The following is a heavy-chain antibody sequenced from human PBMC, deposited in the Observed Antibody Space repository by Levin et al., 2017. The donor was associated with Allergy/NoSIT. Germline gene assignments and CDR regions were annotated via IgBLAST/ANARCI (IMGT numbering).Heavy chain of an antibody. D-gene: IGHD6-13*01. CDR2: IYYRGAT. Sequence: LSLTCTVSGGSISGSGGGYYWSWIRQHPRKGLEWIGYIYYRGATYYNPSLQSRVSISVDTSENQFSLNLSSMTAADTAVYYCARARAAAGKAWFDSWGQGMLVTVSS. V-gene: IGHV4-31*03. CDR1: GGSISGSGGGYY. CDR3: ARARAAAGKAWFDS. J-gene: IGHJ5*01.